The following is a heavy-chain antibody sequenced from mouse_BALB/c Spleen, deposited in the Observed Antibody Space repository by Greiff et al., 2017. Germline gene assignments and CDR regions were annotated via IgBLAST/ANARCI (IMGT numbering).Heavy chain of an antibody. J-gene: IGHJ3*01. CDR1: GFTFTDYY. V-gene: IGHV7-3*02. Sequence: EVKLMESGGGLVQPGGSLRLSCATSGFTFTDYYMSWVRQPPGKALEWLGVIRNKANGYTTEYSASVKGRFTISRDNSQSILYLQMNTLRAEDSATYYCARGYFWFAYWGQGTLVTVSA. CDR2: IRNKANGYTT. CDR3: ARGYFWFAY. D-gene: IGHD1-1*01.